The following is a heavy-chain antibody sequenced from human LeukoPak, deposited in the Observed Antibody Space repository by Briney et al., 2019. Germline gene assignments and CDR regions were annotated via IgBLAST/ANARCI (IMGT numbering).Heavy chain of an antibody. CDR1: GFTFSNYA. V-gene: IGHV3-23*01. D-gene: IGHD2-15*01. J-gene: IGHJ4*01. CDR2: TSGSGDIT. Sequence: GGSLRLSCAASGFTFSNYAMTWVRRAPGKGLEWVSRTSGSGDITYYADPVKGRSTISRTNSKNTLYLQMNSLRAEDTAVYYCAKYRSGGGGYYSGIEHWGQGTLVAVSS. CDR3: AKYRSGGGGYYSGIEH.